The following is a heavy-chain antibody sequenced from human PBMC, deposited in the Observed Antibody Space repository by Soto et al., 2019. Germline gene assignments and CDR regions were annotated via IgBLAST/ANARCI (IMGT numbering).Heavy chain of an antibody. V-gene: IGHV2-5*02. CDR1: GLSLSTYGVG. J-gene: IGHJ5*02. Sequence: SGPTLVNTTQTLTLPCTFSGLSLSTYGVGVGWIRQPPGKALEWLALIYWDDDKRYSPSLGSRLTITKDTSKNQVVLTMTNMDPVDTATYYFANVFNSISGSYRYFDPWGQGTLVTVSS. CDR2: IYWDDDK. D-gene: IGHD3-16*02. CDR3: ANVFNSISGSYRYFDP.